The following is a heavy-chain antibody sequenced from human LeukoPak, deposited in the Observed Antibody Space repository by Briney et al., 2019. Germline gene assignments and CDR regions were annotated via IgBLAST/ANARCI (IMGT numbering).Heavy chain of an antibody. V-gene: IGHV4-39*07. CDR1: GGSITNTNYY. Sequence: SETLSLTCTVSGGSITNTNYYWAWIRQPPGEGLEWIGSVYHSGITYYTPSLKSRVSISVDTSKNQFSLKVTSVTAADTAVYYCAREWQYQYDYWGQGSLVTISS. J-gene: IGHJ4*02. CDR2: VYHSGIT. CDR3: AREWQYQYDY. D-gene: IGHD4-11*01.